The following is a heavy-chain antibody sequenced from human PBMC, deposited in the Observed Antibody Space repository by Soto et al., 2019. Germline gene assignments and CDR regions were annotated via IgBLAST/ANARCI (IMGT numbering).Heavy chain of an antibody. CDR3: TSQNPTTVTTTPPRRYYFDY. CDR1: GFTFSGSA. J-gene: IGHJ4*02. V-gene: IGHV3-73*01. Sequence: EVQLVESGGGLVQPGGSLKLSCAASGFTFSGSAMHWVRQASGKGLEWVGRIRSKANSYATAYAASVKGRFTISRDSSKNTAYLQMNSLKPEDPAVYYFTSQNPTTVTTTPPRRYYFDYWGQGTLVTVSS. CDR2: IRSKANSYAT. D-gene: IGHD4-17*01.